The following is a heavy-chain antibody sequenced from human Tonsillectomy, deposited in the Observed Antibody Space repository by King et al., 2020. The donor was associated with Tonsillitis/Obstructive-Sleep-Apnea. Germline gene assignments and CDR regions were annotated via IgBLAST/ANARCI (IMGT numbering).Heavy chain of an antibody. CDR1: GFTFSNAW. D-gene: IGHD1-26*01. V-gene: IGHV3-15*07. CDR2: IQSKTDGGTT. J-gene: IGHJ4*02. CDR3: TTDLGDF. Sequence: QLVQSGGGLVKPGGSLRLSCAASGFTFSNAWMNWVRQAPGKGLGWVGRIQSKTDGGTTEYAAPVKGRFTVSRDDSENTLYLQMNSLKIEDTAVYYCTTDLGDFWGQGTLVTVSS.